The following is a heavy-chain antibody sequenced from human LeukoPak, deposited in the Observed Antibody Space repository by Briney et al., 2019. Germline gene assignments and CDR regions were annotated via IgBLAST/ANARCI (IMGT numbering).Heavy chain of an antibody. CDR1: GFTFNSYA. D-gene: IGHD6-19*01. CDR2: ISYGGSNK. J-gene: IGHJ4*02. Sequence: PGRSLRLSCAASGFTFNSYAMHWVRQAPGKGLEWVALISYGGSNKYYADSVKGRFTIYRDNSKNTLYLQMNSLRAEDTAVYYCAKDRDSSGWYGFDYWGQGTLVTASS. CDR3: AKDRDSSGWYGFDY. V-gene: IGHV3-30*18.